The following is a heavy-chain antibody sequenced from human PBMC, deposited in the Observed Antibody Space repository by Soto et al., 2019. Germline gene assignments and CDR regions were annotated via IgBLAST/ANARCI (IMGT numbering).Heavy chain of an antibody. CDR3: AKDRRAGGNSAFYFDF. Sequence: GGSLRLSCVASGFTFNNYGMHWVRQAPGKGLEWVALVSYNARKEYYADSVKGRFTISRDNPHNTLYLQVHSLTAEDTAVYYCAKDRRAGGNSAFYFDFWGQGAQVTVSS. CDR2: VSYNARKE. CDR1: GFTFNNYG. D-gene: IGHD3-16*01. J-gene: IGHJ4*02. V-gene: IGHV3-30*18.